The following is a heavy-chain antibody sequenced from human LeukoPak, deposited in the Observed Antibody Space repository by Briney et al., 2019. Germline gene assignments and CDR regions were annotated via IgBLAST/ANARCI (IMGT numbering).Heavy chain of an antibody. CDR3: ARDANDYASPPDY. CDR2: ISTSSTYI. D-gene: IGHD3-16*01. CDR1: GFTFSSYS. V-gene: IGHV3-21*01. J-gene: IGHJ4*02. Sequence: GRSLRLSCAASGFTFSSYSMNWVRQAPGKGLEWVSSISTSSTYIYYADSVKGRFTISRDSAKNSLYLQMNSLRAEDTAVYYCARDANDYASPPDYWGQGTLVTVSS.